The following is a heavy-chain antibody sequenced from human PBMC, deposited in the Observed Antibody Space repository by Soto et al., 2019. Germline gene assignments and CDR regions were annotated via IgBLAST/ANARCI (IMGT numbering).Heavy chain of an antibody. CDR3: VRVVAIPGFPDN. J-gene: IGHJ4*02. CDR2: IVPIVDTS. V-gene: IGHV1-69*12. Sequence: QVQLVQSGAEVRQPASSVKVSCKTSGGTFSSYAITWVRQAPGQGLEWMGGIVPIVDTSTYAQKFQGRVKMTADESTRTVYMELSSLRSDDTAVYYCVRVVAIPGFPDNWGQGTLVTVSS. D-gene: IGHD2-15*01. CDR1: GGTFSSYA.